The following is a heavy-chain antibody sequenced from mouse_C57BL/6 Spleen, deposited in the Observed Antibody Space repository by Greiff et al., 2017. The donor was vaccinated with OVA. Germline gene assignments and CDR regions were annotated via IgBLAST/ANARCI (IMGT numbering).Heavy chain of an antibody. D-gene: IGHD1-1*01. CDR2: ISSGSSTI. CDR3: ARAYGSSYRAPFAY. Sequence: EVKLMESGGGLVKPGGSLKLSCAASGFTFSDYGMHWVRQAPEKGLEWVAYISSGSSTIYYADTVKGRFTISRDNAKNTLFLQMTSLRSEDTAMYYCARAYGSSYRAPFAYWGQGTLVTVSA. V-gene: IGHV5-17*01. CDR1: GFTFSDYG. J-gene: IGHJ3*01.